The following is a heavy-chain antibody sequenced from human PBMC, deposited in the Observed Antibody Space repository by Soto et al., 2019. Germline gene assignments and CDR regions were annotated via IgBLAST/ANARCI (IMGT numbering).Heavy chain of an antibody. Sequence: GGSLRLSCAASEFTFSSYWMSWVRQAPGKGLEWVANIKQDGSEKYYVDSVKGRFTISRDNAKNSLYLQMNSLRAEDTAVYYCARYGGSYFDYWGQGTLVTVSS. CDR1: EFTFSSYW. V-gene: IGHV3-7*01. CDR3: ARYGGSYFDY. CDR2: IKQDGSEK. J-gene: IGHJ4*02. D-gene: IGHD1-26*01.